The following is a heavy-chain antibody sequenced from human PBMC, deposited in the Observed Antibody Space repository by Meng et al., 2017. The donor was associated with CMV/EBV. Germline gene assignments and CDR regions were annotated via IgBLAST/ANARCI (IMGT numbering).Heavy chain of an antibody. V-gene: IGHV3-48*03. CDR3: ASSKGVYDSSGYYSYGMDV. Sequence: GGSLRLSCAASGFTFSSYEMNWVRQAPGKGLEWVSYISSSGSTIYYADSVKGRFTISRDNATNSLYLQMNSLRAEDTAVYYCASSKGVYDSSGYYSYGMDVWGQGTTVTVSS. D-gene: IGHD3-22*01. CDR1: GFTFSSYE. CDR2: ISSSGSTI. J-gene: IGHJ6*02.